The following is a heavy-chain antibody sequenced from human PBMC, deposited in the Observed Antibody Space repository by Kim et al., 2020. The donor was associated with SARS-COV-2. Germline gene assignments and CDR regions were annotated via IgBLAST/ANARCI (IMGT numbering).Heavy chain of an antibody. Sequence: TSYADSVKGRFTNPRDNSKNTLYLQMNSLRAEDTAVYYCARGTPDDAFDIWGQGTMVTVSS. V-gene: IGHV3-23*01. CDR3: ARGTPDDAFDI. J-gene: IGHJ3*02. CDR2: T.